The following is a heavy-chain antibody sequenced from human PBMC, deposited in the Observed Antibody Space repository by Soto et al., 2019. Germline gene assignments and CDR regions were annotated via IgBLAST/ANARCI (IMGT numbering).Heavy chain of an antibody. Sequence: QVQLVESGGGVVQPGRSLRLSCAASGFTFSSYGMHWVRQAPGKGLEWVAVIWYDGSNKYYADSVKGRFTISRDNSKNTLYLHMNSLRAEDTAVYYCARDWLGPEIGSYWGQGTLVTVSS. D-gene: IGHD6-19*01. CDR2: IWYDGSNK. J-gene: IGHJ4*02. V-gene: IGHV3-33*01. CDR3: ARDWLGPEIGSY. CDR1: GFTFSSYG.